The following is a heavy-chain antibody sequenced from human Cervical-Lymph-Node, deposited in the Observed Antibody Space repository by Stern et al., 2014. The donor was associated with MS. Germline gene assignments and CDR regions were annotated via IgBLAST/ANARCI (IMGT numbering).Heavy chain of an antibody. CDR1: GYSFTSYW. Sequence: DVQLEESGAEVKKPGASLKISCKGSGYSFTSYWIGWVRQLPGKGLALMGINYPGDSDTRDSPSFQGQVTISADKSISTAYLQWSSLKASDTAMYYCARHCGFRPGCIDYWGQGTLVTVSS. CDR2: NYPGDSDT. D-gene: IGHD2-21*01. V-gene: IGHV5-51*01. J-gene: IGHJ4*02. CDR3: ARHCGFRPGCIDY.